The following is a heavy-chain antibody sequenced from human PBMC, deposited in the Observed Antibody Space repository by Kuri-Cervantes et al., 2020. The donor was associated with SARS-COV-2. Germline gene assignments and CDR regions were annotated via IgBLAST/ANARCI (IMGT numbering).Heavy chain of an antibody. Sequence: SETLSLTCAFYGESFSGYYWNWIRQAPGKGLEWIGEVNHSGSTNYNPSLKSRVSISVDTSNRQFSLSLSSVTAADTAVYYCARAYGFLRYIYYMDVWGRGTTVTVSS. V-gene: IGHV4-34*01. D-gene: IGHD3-9*01. J-gene: IGHJ6*03. CDR1: GESFSGYY. CDR3: ARAYGFLRYIYYMDV. CDR2: VNHSGST.